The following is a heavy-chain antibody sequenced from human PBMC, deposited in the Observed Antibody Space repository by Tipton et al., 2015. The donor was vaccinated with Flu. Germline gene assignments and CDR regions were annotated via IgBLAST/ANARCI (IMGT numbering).Heavy chain of an antibody. V-gene: IGHV3-13*01. J-gene: IGHJ6*02. Sequence: SLRLSCAASGFTFSSYDMHWVRQVIGKGLEWVSAIGSAGDTYYLDSVKGRFTISRDIAKNSLYLQMNSLRVGDTAVYYCARGPLPDSNWYNGMDVWGQGTTVTVSS. CDR3: ARGPLPDSNWYNGMDV. CDR2: IGSAGDT. D-gene: IGHD6-13*01. CDR1: GFTFSSYD.